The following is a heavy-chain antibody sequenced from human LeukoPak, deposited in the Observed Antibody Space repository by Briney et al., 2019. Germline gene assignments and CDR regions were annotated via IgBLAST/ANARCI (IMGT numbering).Heavy chain of an antibody. V-gene: IGHV3-64*01. CDR2: ITSDGDTT. J-gene: IGHJ3*02. CDR3: ARDQRGVGDI. D-gene: IGHD3-10*01. Sequence: GGSLRLSCAASGFTFSTYAMHWVRQAPGKGLEYVSSITSDGDTTYYANSVKGRFTISRDNSKNTLYLQMGSLRANDMAVYFCARDQRGVGDIWGQGTMVTVSS. CDR1: GFTFSTYA.